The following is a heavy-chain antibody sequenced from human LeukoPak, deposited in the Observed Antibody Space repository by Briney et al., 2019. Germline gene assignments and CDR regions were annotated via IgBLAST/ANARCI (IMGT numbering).Heavy chain of an antibody. D-gene: IGHD3-10*01. CDR1: GFTFDDYA. CDR2: ISWNSGSI. CDR3: AKDMRGSGTKMPHFDY. Sequence: GGSLRLSCAASGFTFDDYAMHWVRHAPGKGLEWVSGISWNSGSIGYADSVKGRFTISRDNAKNSLYLQMNSLRAEDTALYYCAKDMRGSGTKMPHFDYWGQGTLVTVPS. J-gene: IGHJ4*02. V-gene: IGHV3-9*01.